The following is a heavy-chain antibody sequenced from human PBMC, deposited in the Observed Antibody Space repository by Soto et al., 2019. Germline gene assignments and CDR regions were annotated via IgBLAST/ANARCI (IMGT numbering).Heavy chain of an antibody. V-gene: IGHV1-3*01. CDR1: GYTFTSYA. J-gene: IGHJ6*02. CDR3: ARVGTYYDILNGYTPSAYYYGMEV. D-gene: IGHD3-9*01. Sequence: ASVKVSCKASGYTFTSYAMHWVRQAPGQRLEWMGWINAGNGNTKYSQKFQGRVTITRDTSASTAYMELSSLRSEDTAVNYCARVGTYYDILNGYTPSAYYYGMEVWGQGTTITVSS. CDR2: INAGNGNT.